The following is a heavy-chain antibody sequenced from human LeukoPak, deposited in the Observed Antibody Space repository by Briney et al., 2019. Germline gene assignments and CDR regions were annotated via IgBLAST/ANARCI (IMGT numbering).Heavy chain of an antibody. CDR2: ISSSSSYI. D-gene: IGHD2-2*01. CDR3: ARAQVPDCSSTSCYEYYYYGMDV. J-gene: IGHJ6*02. Sequence: GGSLRLSCAASGFTFGSYSMNWVRQAPGKGLEWVSSISSSSSYIYYADSVKGRFTISRDNAKNSLYLQMNSLRAEDTAVYYCARAQVPDCSSTSCYEYYYYGMDVWGQGTTVTVSS. V-gene: IGHV3-21*01. CDR1: GFTFGSYS.